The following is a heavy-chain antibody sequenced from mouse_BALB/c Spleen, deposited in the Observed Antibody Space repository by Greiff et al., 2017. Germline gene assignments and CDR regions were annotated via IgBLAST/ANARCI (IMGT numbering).Heavy chain of an antibody. CDR1: GYTFTSYW. V-gene: IGHV1-69*02. D-gene: IGHD1-2*01. Sequence: VQLQQPGAELVKPGASVKLSCKASGYTFTSYWMHWVKQRPGQGLEWIGEIDPSDSYTNYNQKFKGKATLTVDKSSSTAYMQLSSLTSEDSAVYYCARKGLRLDYFDYWGQGTTLTVSS. J-gene: IGHJ2*01. CDR2: IDPSDSYT. CDR3: ARKGLRLDYFDY.